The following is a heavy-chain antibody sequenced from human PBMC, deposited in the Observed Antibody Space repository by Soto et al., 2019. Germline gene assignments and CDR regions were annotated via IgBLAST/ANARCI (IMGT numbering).Heavy chain of an antibody. V-gene: IGHV4-31*03. CDR3: ATGIDTSDYYYMDV. Sequence: SETLSLTCTVSGGSISSGGYYWSWIRQHPGKGLEWIGYIYYSGSTYYNPPLKSRVTISVDTSKNQFSLKLSSVTAADTAVYYCATGIDTSDYYYMDVWGKGTTVTVSS. D-gene: IGHD6-13*01. CDR2: IYYSGST. J-gene: IGHJ6*03. CDR1: GGSISSGGYY.